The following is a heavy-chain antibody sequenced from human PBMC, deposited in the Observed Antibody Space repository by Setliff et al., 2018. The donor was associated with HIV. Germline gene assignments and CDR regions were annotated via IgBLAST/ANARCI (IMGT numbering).Heavy chain of an antibody. V-gene: IGHV4-61*05. CDR3: ARDSEHPTGYFDS. CDR1: GVSTISSCSSYY. CDR2: IYSGGSS. D-gene: IGHD1-1*01. J-gene: IGHJ4*02. Sequence: SETLSLTCIVSGVSTISSCSSYYWGWIRQPPGKGLEWIGYIYSGGSSNYNPSLKSRSSVSMDMSRKQFFLKLTSVTAADTAIYYCARDSEHPTGYFDSWGRGILVTVSS.